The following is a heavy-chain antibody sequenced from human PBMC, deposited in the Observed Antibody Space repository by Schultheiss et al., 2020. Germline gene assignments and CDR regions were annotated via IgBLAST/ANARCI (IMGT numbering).Heavy chain of an antibody. CDR1: GGSISSSSYY. V-gene: IGHV4-39*01. J-gene: IGHJ3*02. Sequence: SQTLSLTCTVSGGSISSSSYYWGWIRQPPGKGLEWIGSIYYSGSTYYNPSLKSRVTISVDTSKNQFSLKLSSVTAADTAVYYCAWGGGPITYYDILTGWLLGAFDIWGQGTMVTVSS. CDR2: IYYSGST. D-gene: IGHD3-9*01. CDR3: AWGGGPITYYDILTGWLLGAFDI.